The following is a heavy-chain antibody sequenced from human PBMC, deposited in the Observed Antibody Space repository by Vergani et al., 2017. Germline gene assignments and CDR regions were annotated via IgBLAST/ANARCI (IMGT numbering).Heavy chain of an antibody. CDR1: GGSISSYY. D-gene: IGHD6-13*01. J-gene: IGHJ4*02. V-gene: IGHV4-59*12. CDR2: IYYSGST. Sequence: QVQLQESGPGLVKPSETLSLTCTVSGGSISSYYWSWIRQPPGKGLEWIGYIYYSGSTNYNPSLKSRVTISVDTSKNQFSLKLSSVTAADTAVYYCALLSSSWYNDYWGQGTLVTVSS. CDR3: ALLSSSWYNDY.